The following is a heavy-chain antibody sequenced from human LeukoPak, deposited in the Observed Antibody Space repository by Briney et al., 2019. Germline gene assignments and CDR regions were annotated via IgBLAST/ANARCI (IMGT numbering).Heavy chain of an antibody. CDR2: IYYSGST. CDR1: GGSISSSSYY. J-gene: IGHJ4*02. D-gene: IGHD6-13*01. CDR3: ARVEGSSWYTVY. V-gene: IGHV4-39*01. Sequence: SETLSLICTVSGGSISSSSYYWGWIRQPPGKGLEWIGSIYYSGSTYYNPSLKSRVTISVDTSKNQFSLKLSSVTAADTAVYYCARVEGSSWYTVYWGQGTLVTVSS.